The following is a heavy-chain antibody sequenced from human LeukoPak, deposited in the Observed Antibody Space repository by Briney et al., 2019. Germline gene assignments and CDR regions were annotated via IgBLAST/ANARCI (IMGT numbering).Heavy chain of an antibody. V-gene: IGHV3-48*01. CDR3: ASPPWLVPIDY. Sequence: QPGGSLRLSCAASGFTFSSYSMNWVRQAPGKGLEWVSYISSSSSTIYYADSVKGRFTISRDNAKNSLYLQMNSLRAEDTAVYYCASPPWLVPIDYWGQGALVTVSS. D-gene: IGHD6-19*01. J-gene: IGHJ4*02. CDR1: GFTFSSYS. CDR2: ISSSSSTI.